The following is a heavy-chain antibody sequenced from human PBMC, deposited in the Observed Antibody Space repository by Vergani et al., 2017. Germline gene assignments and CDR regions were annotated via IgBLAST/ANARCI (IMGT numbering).Heavy chain of an antibody. CDR1: GGSISSYY. D-gene: IGHD1-1*01. CDR3: AIAWKQSTRFDY. V-gene: IGHV4-59*01. Sequence: QVQLQESGPGLVKPSETLSLTCTVSGGSISSYYWSWIRQPPGKGLEWIGYIYYSGSTNYNPSLKSRVTISVDPSKSQCSLKLSSVTAADTAVYYCAIAWKQSTRFDYWGQGTLVTVSS. CDR2: IYYSGST. J-gene: IGHJ4*02.